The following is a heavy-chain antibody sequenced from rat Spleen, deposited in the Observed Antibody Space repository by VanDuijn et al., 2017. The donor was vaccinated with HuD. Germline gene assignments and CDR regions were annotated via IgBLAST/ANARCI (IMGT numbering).Heavy chain of an antibody. D-gene: IGHD4-3*01. J-gene: IGHJ3*01. CDR1: GFTFSDYY. CDR2: ISYEGSST. V-gene: IGHV5-22*01. CDR3: ARHEVGWFAY. Sequence: EVQLVESDGGLVQPGRSLKLSCAASGFTFSDYYMAWVRQAPTKGLEWVATISYEGSSTYYGDSVKGRFTISRDNAKSTLYLQMNSLRSEDTATYYCARHEVGWFAYWGQGTLVTVSS.